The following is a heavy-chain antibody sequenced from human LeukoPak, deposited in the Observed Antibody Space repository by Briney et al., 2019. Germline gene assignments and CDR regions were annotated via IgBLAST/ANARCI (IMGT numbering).Heavy chain of an antibody. D-gene: IGHD3-10*02. CDR2: INSGGSAI. V-gene: IGHV3-48*03. Sequence: PGGSLRLSCAASGFTFNSYEMNWVRQAPGKGLEWVSYINSGGSAIYYADSVKGRFTISRDNAKNSLYLQMNSLRADDTAVYYCARGGNYVHYWGQGTLVTVSS. J-gene: IGHJ4*02. CDR3: ARGGNYVHY. CDR1: GFTFNSYE.